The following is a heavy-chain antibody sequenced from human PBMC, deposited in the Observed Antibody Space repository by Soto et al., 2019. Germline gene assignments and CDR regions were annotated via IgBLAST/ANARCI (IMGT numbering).Heavy chain of an antibody. CDR2: LYWDGES. Sequence: QITLKEAGPTLVKPAEPLTLTCTFSGFSFTTTRMAVGWTRQSPGKALDRLAILYWDGESRYNPLLRRQLTLTEDTSKNQAVLTMTNMDPKDTATYYCAHRDSTGTTTYFDSWGQGIPVTVAS. J-gene: IGHJ4*02. D-gene: IGHD1-1*01. CDR3: AHRDSTGTTTYFDS. CDR1: GFSFTTTRMA. V-gene: IGHV2-5*02.